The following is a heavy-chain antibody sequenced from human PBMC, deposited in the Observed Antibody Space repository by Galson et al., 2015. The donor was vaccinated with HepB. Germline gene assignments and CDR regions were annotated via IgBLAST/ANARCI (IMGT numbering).Heavy chain of an antibody. V-gene: IGHV1-18*01. CDR3: ARDSSGWGVYYYYMDV. CDR1: GYTFTSYG. CDR2: ISAYNGNT. J-gene: IGHJ6*03. D-gene: IGHD6-19*01. Sequence: SVKVSCKASGYTFTSYGISWVRQAPGQGLEWMGWISAYNGNTNYAQKLQGRVTMTTDTSTSTAYMELRSLRSDDTAVYYCARDSSGWGVYYYYMDVWGKGTTVTVSS.